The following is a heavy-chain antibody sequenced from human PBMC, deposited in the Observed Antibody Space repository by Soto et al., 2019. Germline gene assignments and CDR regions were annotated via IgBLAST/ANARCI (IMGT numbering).Heavy chain of an antibody. D-gene: IGHD1-26*01. V-gene: IGHV1-69*13. J-gene: IGHJ6*02. Sequence: SVKVSCKASGGTFSSFTISWVRQAPGQGLEWTGGIIPIYGTANYAQKFQDRVTIIADASTTTAYMELSSLRSEDTAIYYCAKDRRADWESYYYYAMDVWGQGTTVTVSS. CDR3: AKDRRADWESYYYYAMDV. CDR1: GGTFSSFT. CDR2: IIPIYGTA.